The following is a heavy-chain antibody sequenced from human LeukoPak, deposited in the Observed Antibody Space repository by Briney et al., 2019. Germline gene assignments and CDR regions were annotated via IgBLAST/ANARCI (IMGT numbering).Heavy chain of an antibody. V-gene: IGHV4-59*12. CDR3: ARTSIAARRANAFDI. D-gene: IGHD6-6*01. CDR2: IYYSGST. J-gene: IGHJ3*02. Sequence: SETLSLTCTVSGGSISSYYWSWIRQPPGKGLEWIGYIYYSGSTYYNPSLKSRVTISVDRSKNQFSLKLSSVTAADTAVYYCARTSIAARRANAFDIWGQGTMVTVSS. CDR1: GGSISSYY.